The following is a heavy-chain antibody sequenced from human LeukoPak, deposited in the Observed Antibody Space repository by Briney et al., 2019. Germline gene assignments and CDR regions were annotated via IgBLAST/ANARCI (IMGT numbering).Heavy chain of an antibody. Sequence: GSLRLSCAASGLTVNTNFMSWVRQVPVKGLEWASVIYNSGSTHYADSVKGRFTISRDNSKNTLYLQMNSLRAEDTAVYYCATVYYESSGYSQAFDHWGQGTLVTVSS. V-gene: IGHV3-53*01. J-gene: IGHJ4*02. D-gene: IGHD3-22*01. CDR2: IYNSGST. CDR1: GLTVNTNF. CDR3: ATVYYESSGYSQAFDH.